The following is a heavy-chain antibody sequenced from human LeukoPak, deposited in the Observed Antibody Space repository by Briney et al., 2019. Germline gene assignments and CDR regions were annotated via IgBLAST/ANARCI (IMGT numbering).Heavy chain of an antibody. CDR1: GSSFTSYW. J-gene: IGHJ4*02. V-gene: IGHV5-51*01. Sequence: GEPLKISGQRSGSSFTSYWIGWVRQMPGKGLGWMGIISPGDSDTRYSPSFQGQVTISADKSISTAYLQWSSLKASDTAMYYCARQGTAMVDYWGQGTLVTVSS. D-gene: IGHD5-18*01. CDR2: ISPGDSDT. CDR3: ARQGTAMVDY.